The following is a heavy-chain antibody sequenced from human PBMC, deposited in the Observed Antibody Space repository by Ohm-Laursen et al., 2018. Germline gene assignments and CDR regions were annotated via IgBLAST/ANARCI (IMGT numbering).Heavy chain of an antibody. CDR2: ISWNSGTI. CDR3: AKDEGGSYYRYFQH. V-gene: IGHV3-9*01. CDR1: GFTFSSYA. J-gene: IGHJ1*01. D-gene: IGHD1-26*01. Sequence: SLRLSCTASGFTFSSYAMSWVRQAPGKGLEWVSGISWNSGTIAYADSVKGRFTISRDNAKNSLYLQVSSLRAEDTALYYCAKDEGGSYYRYFQHWGQGTLVTVSS.